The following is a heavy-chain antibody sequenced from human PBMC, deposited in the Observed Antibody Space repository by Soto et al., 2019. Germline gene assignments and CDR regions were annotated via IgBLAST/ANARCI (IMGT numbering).Heavy chain of an antibody. J-gene: IGHJ4*02. CDR1: GGTFSSYA. Sequence: QVQLVQSGAEVKKPGSSVKVSGKASGGTFSSYAISWVRQAPGQGLEWMGGIIPIFGTANYAQKFQGRVTITADESTSTAYLELSSLRSEDTAVYYCARPRMSTRLLPNRFDYWGQGTLVTVSS. CDR3: ARPRMSTRLLPNRFDY. CDR2: IIPIFGTA. D-gene: IGHD4-17*01. V-gene: IGHV1-69*01.